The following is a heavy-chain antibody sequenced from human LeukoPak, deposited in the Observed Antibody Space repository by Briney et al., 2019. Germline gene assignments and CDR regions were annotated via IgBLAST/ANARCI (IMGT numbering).Heavy chain of an antibody. D-gene: IGHD3-22*01. Sequence: ASVKVSCKASGYTFTSYDINWGRQATGQGREWMGWMNPNRGKTGYAHKLKRRVTITRNTSINTAYLELTSLRYKDTDVYYCARALFVYYYDSSGYYYYFDYWGQGTLVTVSS. CDR1: GYTFTSYD. CDR3: ARALFVYYYDSSGYYYYFDY. V-gene: IGHV1-8*03. CDR2: MNPNRGKT. J-gene: IGHJ4*02.